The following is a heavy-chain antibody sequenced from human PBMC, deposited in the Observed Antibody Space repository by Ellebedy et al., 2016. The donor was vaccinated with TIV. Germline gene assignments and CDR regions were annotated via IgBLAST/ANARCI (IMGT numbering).Heavy chain of an antibody. Sequence: GESLKISCAASGFTFSSHWMHWVRQAPGKGLVWVSRINRDGSSTSYADSVKGRFTISRDNAKNTLYLQMHSLRAEDTAVYYCARGGGCGSGDCWAFDYWGQGTLVTVSS. CDR2: INRDGSST. V-gene: IGHV3-74*01. CDR1: GFTFSSHW. J-gene: IGHJ4*02. CDR3: ARGGGCGSGDCWAFDY. D-gene: IGHD2-21*02.